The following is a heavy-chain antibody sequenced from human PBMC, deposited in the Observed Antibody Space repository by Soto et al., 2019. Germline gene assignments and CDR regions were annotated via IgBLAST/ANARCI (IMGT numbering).Heavy chain of an antibody. CDR1: GFTFGDYA. J-gene: IGHJ4*02. Sequence: PGGSLRLSXTASGFTFGDYAMSWVRQAPGKGLEWVGFIRSKAYGGTTEYAASMKGRFTISRDDSKSIAYLQMNSLKTEDTAVYYCTRDRAFSYGTVPYWGQGTLVTVSS. CDR3: TRDRAFSYGTVPY. V-gene: IGHV3-49*04. CDR2: IRSKAYGGTT. D-gene: IGHD5-18*01.